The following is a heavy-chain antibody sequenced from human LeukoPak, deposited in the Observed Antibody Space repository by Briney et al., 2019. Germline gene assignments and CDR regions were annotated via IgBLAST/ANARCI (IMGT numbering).Heavy chain of an antibody. CDR1: GYTFTGYY. Sequence: ASVKVSCXASGYTFTGYYMHWVRQAPGLGLEWMGWINPNSGGTNYAQKFQGRVTMTRDTSISTAYMELSRLRSDDTAVYYCAIEVVVIATDAFDIWGQGTMVTVSS. V-gene: IGHV1-2*02. D-gene: IGHD2-21*01. J-gene: IGHJ3*02. CDR2: INPNSGGT. CDR3: AIEVVVIATDAFDI.